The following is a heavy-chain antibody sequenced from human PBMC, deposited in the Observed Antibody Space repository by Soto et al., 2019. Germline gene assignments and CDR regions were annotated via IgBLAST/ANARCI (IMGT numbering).Heavy chain of an antibody. CDR2: AFRSGNI. CDR3: ARARNRYFDY. Sequence: QVHLQESGAGLVRPSESLSLTCNVSGGSMSTGSYFWTSVRQPPAKGLEWIGYAFRSGNINYSPSFKGRVSKSIDTSKNRFCLMLKSVTGADTAVYFCARARNRYFDYWGQGALVTVSS. CDR1: GGSMSTGSYF. D-gene: IGHD1-1*01. V-gene: IGHV4-61*01. J-gene: IGHJ4*02.